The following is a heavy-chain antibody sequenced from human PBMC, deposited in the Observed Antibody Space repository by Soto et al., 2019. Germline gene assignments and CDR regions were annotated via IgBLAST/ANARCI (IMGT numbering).Heavy chain of an antibody. D-gene: IGHD1-20*01. J-gene: IGHJ5*02. CDR1: GDSISSFY. CDR3: ARGGRISGTDWFDP. CDR2: IYPSGST. V-gene: IGHV4-4*07. Sequence: VQLQESGPGLVKPSETLSLTCSVSGDSISSFYWSWIRQPAGKGLEWIGRIYPSGSTTYNPSLKSRVTMSADMSKNEVSLKLRSVTAADTAVYYCARGGRISGTDWFDPWGQGTLVTVSS.